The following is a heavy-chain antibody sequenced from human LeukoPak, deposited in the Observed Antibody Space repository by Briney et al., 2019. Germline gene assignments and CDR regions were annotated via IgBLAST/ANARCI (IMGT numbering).Heavy chain of an antibody. CDR1: GGSISSGGYS. J-gene: IGHJ3*02. CDR3: VRGGGGLSYPHAFDI. V-gene: IGHV4-30-2*01. CDR2: IYHSGST. Sequence: SQTLSLTCAVSGGSISSGGYSWSWIRQPPGKGLEWIGYIYHSGSTYYNPSPKSRVTMSVDIPKNQFSLNLNSVTAADTAVYYCVRGGGGLSYPHAFDIWGPGTMVTVSS. D-gene: IGHD2-15*01.